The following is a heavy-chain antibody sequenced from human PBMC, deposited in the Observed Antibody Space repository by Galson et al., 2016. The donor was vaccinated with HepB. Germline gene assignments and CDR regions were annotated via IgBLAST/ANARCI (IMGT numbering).Heavy chain of an antibody. CDR2: ISGSGGST. CDR3: AKGDGSGDYLGYYYYYGLDV. V-gene: IGHV3-23*01. CDR1: GFTFSSYG. J-gene: IGHJ6*02. Sequence: SLRLSCAASGFTFSSYGMSWVRQAPGKGLEWVSTISGSGGSTYNADSVKGRFTISRDNSKNTLYLQMNSLRADDTAVYYCAKGDGSGDYLGYYYYYGLDVWGQGTTVTVSS. D-gene: IGHD4-17*01.